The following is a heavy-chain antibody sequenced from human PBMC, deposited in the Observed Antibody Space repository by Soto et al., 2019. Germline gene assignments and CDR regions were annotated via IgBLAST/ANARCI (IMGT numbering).Heavy chain of an antibody. CDR1: GYTFTSYT. CDR3: ARDTGNFFDY. CDR2: IGPSSGNT. V-gene: IGHV1-18*01. J-gene: IGHJ4*02. Sequence: ASVKVSCKASGYTFTSYTISWVRQAPGRGLEWVGWIGPSSGNTDSARNLQGRVAMTTDTSTSTAYMELRSLRSDDTAVYYCARDTGNFFDYWGPGTLVTVSS.